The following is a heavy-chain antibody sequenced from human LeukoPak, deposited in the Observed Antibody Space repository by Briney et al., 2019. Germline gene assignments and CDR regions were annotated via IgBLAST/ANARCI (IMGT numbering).Heavy chain of an antibody. D-gene: IGHD6-13*01. CDR1: GFTFSSYG. CDR2: ISGSGGST. V-gene: IGHV3-23*01. J-gene: IGHJ5*02. Sequence: GGTLRLSCAASGFTFSSYGMSWVRQAPGKGLEWVSAISGSGGSTYYADSVKGRFTISRDNSKNTLYLQMNSLRAEDTAVYYCAKGPYSSSWPDNWFDPWGQGTLVTVPS. CDR3: AKGPYSSSWPDNWFDP.